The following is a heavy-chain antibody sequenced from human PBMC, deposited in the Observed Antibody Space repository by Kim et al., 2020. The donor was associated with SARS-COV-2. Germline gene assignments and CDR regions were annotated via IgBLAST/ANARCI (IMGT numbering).Heavy chain of an antibody. CDR2: INPNSGGT. CDR1: GYTFTGYY. Sequence: ASVKVSCKASGYTFTGYYMHWVRQAPGQGLEWMGWINPNSGGTNYAQKFQGWVTMTRDTSISTAYMELSRLRSDDTAVYYCARGPRQWLVPRKTETIGDFDYWGQGTLVTVSS. CDR3: ARGPRQWLVPRKTETIGDFDY. V-gene: IGHV1-2*04. D-gene: IGHD6-19*01. J-gene: IGHJ4*02.